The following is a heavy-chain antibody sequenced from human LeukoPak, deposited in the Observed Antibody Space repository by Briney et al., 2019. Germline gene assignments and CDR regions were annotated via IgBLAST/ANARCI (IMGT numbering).Heavy chain of an antibody. CDR2: MNPNSGNT. CDR1: GYTFTSYD. D-gene: IGHD6-13*01. CDR3: ARGRSSSSWILSRRLFDY. J-gene: IGHJ4*02. Sequence: GASVKVSCKASGYTFTSYDINRVRQATGQGLEWMGWMNPNSGNTGYAQKFQGRVTITRNTSISTAYMELSSLRSEDTAVYYCARGRSSSSWILSRRLFDYWGQGTLVTVSS. V-gene: IGHV1-8*03.